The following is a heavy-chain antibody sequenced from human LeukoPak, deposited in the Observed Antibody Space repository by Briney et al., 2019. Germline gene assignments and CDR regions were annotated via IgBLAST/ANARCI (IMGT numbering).Heavy chain of an antibody. Sequence: SQTLSLTCAISGDNVSNNSAAWNWIRQSPSRGLEWLGRTYYRSKWYNDYALSVKSRITINPDTSKNQFSLHLNSVTPDDTAVYYCVRAAAGGWFFQHWGQGTLVTDSS. V-gene: IGHV6-1*01. CDR3: VRAAAGGWFFQH. CDR1: GDNVSNNSAA. D-gene: IGHD6-13*01. CDR2: TYYRSKWYN. J-gene: IGHJ1*01.